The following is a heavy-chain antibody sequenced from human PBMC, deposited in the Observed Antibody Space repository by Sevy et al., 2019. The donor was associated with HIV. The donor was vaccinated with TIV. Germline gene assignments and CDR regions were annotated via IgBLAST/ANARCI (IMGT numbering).Heavy chain of an antibody. Sequence: GGSLRLSCEASGFTFTSYSMNWVRQAPGKGLEWVSSISSYSYISYADSVKGRFTVSRDNAKNSLYLQMSSLRAEDMAVYYCARDGGNYFDYWGLGTLVTVSS. CDR2: ISSYSYI. V-gene: IGHV3-21*01. D-gene: IGHD3-16*01. CDR3: ARDGGNYFDY. J-gene: IGHJ4*02. CDR1: GFTFTSYS.